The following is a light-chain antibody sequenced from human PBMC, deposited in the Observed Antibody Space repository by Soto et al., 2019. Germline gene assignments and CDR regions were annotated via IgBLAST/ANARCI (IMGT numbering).Light chain of an antibody. J-gene: IGLJ2*01. CDR2: DVS. V-gene: IGLV2-14*01. Sequence: QSALTQPASVSGSPGQSITISCTGTSSDVGGYNYVSWYQQHPGKDPKLMIYDVSNRPSGVSNRFSGSKSGNMASLTISGLQAEDEADYYCSSYTSSSTPVVFGGGTKLTVL. CDR1: SSDVGGYNY. CDR3: SSYTSSSTPVV.